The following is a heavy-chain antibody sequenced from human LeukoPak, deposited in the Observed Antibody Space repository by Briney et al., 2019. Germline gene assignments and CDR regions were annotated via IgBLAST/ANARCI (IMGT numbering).Heavy chain of an antibody. CDR3: ARDSSSWSYFDY. CDR2: IYYSGST. Sequence: PSETLSLTCTVSGGSIRSYYWSWIRQPPGKGLEWIGYIYYSGSTNYNPSLKSRVTISVDTSKNQFSLKLSSVTAADTAVYYCARDSSSWSYFDYWGQGTLVTVSS. V-gene: IGHV4-59*01. CDR1: GGSIRSYY. J-gene: IGHJ4*02. D-gene: IGHD6-13*01.